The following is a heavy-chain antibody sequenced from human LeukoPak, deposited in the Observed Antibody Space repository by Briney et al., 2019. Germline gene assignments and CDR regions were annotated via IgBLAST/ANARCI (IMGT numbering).Heavy chain of an antibody. D-gene: IGHD3-3*01. Sequence: SSETLSLTCAVSGGSIGSGSYYWSWIRQPAGKGLEWIGRIYTSGSTNYNPSLKSRVTISVDTSKNQFSLKLSSVTAADTAVYYCARSGYYRPFDYWGQGTLVTVSS. J-gene: IGHJ4*02. CDR3: ARSGYYRPFDY. CDR1: GGSIGSGSYY. CDR2: IYTSGST. V-gene: IGHV4-61*02.